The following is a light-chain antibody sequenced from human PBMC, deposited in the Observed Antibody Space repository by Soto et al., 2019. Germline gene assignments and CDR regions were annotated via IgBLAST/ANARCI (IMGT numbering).Light chain of an antibody. CDR2: AAS. Sequence: DIQMTQSPSSVSASVGDRSTITCRASQVICSWLAWYQQKPGKSHKLLIYAASSLQTGVPSRFSGSGSGTDFTLTISSLQPEDFATYYCQQATSFPLTFGGGTKVEIK. V-gene: IGKV1-12*01. J-gene: IGKJ4*01. CDR3: QQATSFPLT. CDR1: QVICSW.